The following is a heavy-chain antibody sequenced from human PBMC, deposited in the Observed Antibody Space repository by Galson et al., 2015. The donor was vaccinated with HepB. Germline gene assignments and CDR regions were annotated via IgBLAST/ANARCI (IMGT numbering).Heavy chain of an antibody. D-gene: IGHD6-19*01. CDR3: ARHDASDWPFDY. Sequence: QVQLQESGPGLVKPSETLSLTCTVSGGSITNYYWSWIRQPPGKGLEWIGYIYYSGSTNYNPSLKSRVTISVDTSRNQFSLKLSSVTAADTAVYFCARHDASDWPFDYWGQGTLVTVSS. CDR2: IYYSGST. J-gene: IGHJ4*02. CDR1: GGSITNYY. V-gene: IGHV4-59*08.